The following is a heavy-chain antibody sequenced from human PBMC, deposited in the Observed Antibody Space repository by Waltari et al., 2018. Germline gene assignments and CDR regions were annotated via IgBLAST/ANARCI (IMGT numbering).Heavy chain of an antibody. CDR2: IKQDGSEK. Sequence: EVQLVESGGGLVQPGGSLRLSCAASGFPFSSYGMSWVRQAPGKGLEWVANIKQDGSEKYYVDSVKGRFTISRDNAKNSLYLQMNSLRAEDTAVYYCARKLWYFDLWGRGTLVTVSS. V-gene: IGHV3-7*01. CDR1: GFPFSSYG. CDR3: ARKLWYFDL. J-gene: IGHJ2*01.